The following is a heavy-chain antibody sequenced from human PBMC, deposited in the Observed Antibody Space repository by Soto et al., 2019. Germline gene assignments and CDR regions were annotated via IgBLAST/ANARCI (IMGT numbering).Heavy chain of an antibody. CDR3: ARVSLSYDAFDI. D-gene: IGHD1-26*01. CDR1: GVSIRSFY. J-gene: IGHJ3*02. CDR2: IYYSGST. Sequence: QVQLQESGPALVKPSETLSLTCTVSGVSIRSFYWSFIRQPPGKGLEWIGYIYYSGSTNYNPSLKSRVTLSLDVSKNQFSLKLNSVTAADTAVYYCARVSLSYDAFDIWGQGTMVTVSS. V-gene: IGHV4-59*12.